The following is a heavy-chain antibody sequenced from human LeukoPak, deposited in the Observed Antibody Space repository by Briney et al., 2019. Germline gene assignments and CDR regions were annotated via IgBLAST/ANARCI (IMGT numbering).Heavy chain of an antibody. D-gene: IGHD6-13*01. CDR2: MNPNSGNT. J-gene: IGHJ3*02. Sequence: ASVEVSCKASGYTFASYDINWVRQATGQGLEWMGWMNPNSGNTGYAQKFQGRVTMTRNTSISTAYMELSSLRSEDTAMYYCAVAAAGDAFDIWGQGTMVTVSS. CDR1: GYTFASYD. CDR3: AVAAAGDAFDI. V-gene: IGHV1-8*01.